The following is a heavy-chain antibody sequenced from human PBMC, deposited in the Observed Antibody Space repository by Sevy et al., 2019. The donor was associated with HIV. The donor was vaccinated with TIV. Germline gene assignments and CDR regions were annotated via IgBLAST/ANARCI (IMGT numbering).Heavy chain of an antibody. V-gene: IGHV4-34*01. Sequence: SETLSLTCAVYGGSFSGYYWSWIRQPPGKGLEWIGEINHSGSTNYNPSLKSRVTISVDTSKNQFSLKLSSVTAADTAVYYCARSPRRGDYVWGSYRYTGLYYFDYWGQGTLVTV. CDR3: ARSPRRGDYVWGSYRYTGLYYFDY. CDR1: GGSFSGYY. J-gene: IGHJ4*02. D-gene: IGHD3-16*02. CDR2: INHSGST.